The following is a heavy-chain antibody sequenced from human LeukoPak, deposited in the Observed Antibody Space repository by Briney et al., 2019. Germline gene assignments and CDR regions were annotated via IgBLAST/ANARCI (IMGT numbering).Heavy chain of an antibody. Sequence: GASVKVSCKASGGTFSSYAISWVRQAPGQGLEWMGGIIPIFGTANYAQKFQGRVTVTADESTSTAYMELSSLRSEDTAVYYCARGHPYYYYYYGMDVWGQGTTVTVSS. CDR2: IIPIFGTA. J-gene: IGHJ6*02. V-gene: IGHV1-69*13. CDR1: GGTFSSYA. CDR3: ARGHPYYYYYYGMDV.